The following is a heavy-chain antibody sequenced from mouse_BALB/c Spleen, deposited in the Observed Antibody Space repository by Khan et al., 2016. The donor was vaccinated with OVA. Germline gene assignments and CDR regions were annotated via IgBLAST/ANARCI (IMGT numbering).Heavy chain of an antibody. D-gene: IGHD2-10*01. Sequence: LQLQESGPGLVAPSQSLSITCTISGFSLTNYGVHWVRQPPGKGLEWLAEIWSDGCTTYNSVFKSRLSISTDNSKCHVFLKLNSLQTDDTAMYYGSRQPYYHYYILDYWGQGTSVTVSS. CDR2: IWSDGCT. V-gene: IGHV2-6-1*01. CDR1: GFSLTNYG. CDR3: SRQPYYHYYILDY. J-gene: IGHJ4*01.